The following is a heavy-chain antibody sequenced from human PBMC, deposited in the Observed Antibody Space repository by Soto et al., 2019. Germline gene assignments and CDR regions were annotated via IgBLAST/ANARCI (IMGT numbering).Heavy chain of an antibody. D-gene: IGHD3-22*01. V-gene: IGHV1-69*13. CDR3: ARGPTAYYYDSSGYQPFDY. Sequence: SVKVSCKASGGTFSSYAISWVRQAPGQGLEWMGGIIPIFGTANYAQKFQGRVTITADESTSTAYMELGSLRSEDTAVYYCARGPTAYYYDSSGYQPFDYWGQGTLVTVSS. CDR2: IIPIFGTA. J-gene: IGHJ4*02. CDR1: GGTFSSYA.